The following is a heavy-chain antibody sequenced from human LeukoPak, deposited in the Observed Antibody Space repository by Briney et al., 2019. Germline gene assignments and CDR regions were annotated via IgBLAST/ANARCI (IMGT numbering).Heavy chain of an antibody. D-gene: IGHD6-13*01. CDR1: GFTFSSYS. V-gene: IGHV3-48*01. Sequence: GGSLRLSCAASGFTFSSYSMNWVRQAPGKGLEWVSYISSSSSTIYYADSVKGRFTISRDNAKNSLYLQMNSLRAEDTAVYCCARRGIAAASHAGPDAFDIWGQGTMVTVSS. CDR2: ISSSSSTI. J-gene: IGHJ3*02. CDR3: ARRGIAAASHAGPDAFDI.